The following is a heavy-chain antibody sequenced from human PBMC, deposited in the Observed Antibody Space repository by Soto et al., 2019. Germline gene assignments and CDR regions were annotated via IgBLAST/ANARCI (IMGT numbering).Heavy chain of an antibody. D-gene: IGHD3-3*01. V-gene: IGHV3-23*01. J-gene: IGHJ6*02. Sequence: QSGGSLRLSCAASGFTFNNYDMSWVRQAPGKGLEWVSTISGSGGSTYYADSVKGRFTISRDNSKNTLYLQMNSLRAEDTAVYYCAKDLERITIFGVDHFYYYGMDVWGQGTTVTVSS. CDR2: ISGSGGST. CDR1: GFTFNNYD. CDR3: AKDLERITIFGVDHFYYYGMDV.